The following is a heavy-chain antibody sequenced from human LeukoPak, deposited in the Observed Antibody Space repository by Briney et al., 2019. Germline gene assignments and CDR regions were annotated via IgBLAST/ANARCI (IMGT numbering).Heavy chain of an antibody. J-gene: IGHJ5*02. CDR1: GFTSSSYA. V-gene: IGHV3-23*01. CDR2: ISGSGTT. D-gene: IGHD2-15*01. CDR3: AKDDRTCSGGSCSINWFDP. Sequence: GGSLRLSCAASGFTSSSYAMSWVRQAPGKGLEWVSGISGSGTTYFADSVKGRFTISRDNSKNTLYLQMNSLRAEDTAVYYCAKDDRTCSGGSCSINWFDPWGQGTLVTVSS.